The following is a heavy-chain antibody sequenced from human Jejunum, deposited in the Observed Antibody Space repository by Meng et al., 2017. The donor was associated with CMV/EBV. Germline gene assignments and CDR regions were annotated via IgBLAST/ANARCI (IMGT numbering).Heavy chain of an antibody. D-gene: IGHD4-11*01. J-gene: IGHJ5*02. V-gene: IGHV3-30*02. CDR3: DKDLEDDDSSNYGAVDP. CDR2: RRSHGTNK. CDR1: FTFSSYG. Sequence: FTFSSYGMHGDREVQGKGMEWVASRRSHGTNKYYADSVKGRFTISRDNSKNTLYLQMNSQRAEDTALYYCDKDLEDDDSSNYGAVDPWGKGALVTVSS.